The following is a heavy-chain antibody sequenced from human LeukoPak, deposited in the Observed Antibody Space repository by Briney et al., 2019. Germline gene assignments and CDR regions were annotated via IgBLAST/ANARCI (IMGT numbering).Heavy chain of an antibody. V-gene: IGHV3-30*18. CDR3: AKNMGSSSWYVDY. CDR2: ISYDGSNK. Sequence: GRSLRLSCAASGFTFSSYGMHWVRQAPGKGLEWVAVISYDGSNKYYADSVKGRFTISRDNSKNTLYLQMNSLRAEDTAVYYCAKNMGSSSWYVDYWGQGTLVTVPS. J-gene: IGHJ4*02. CDR1: GFTFSSYG. D-gene: IGHD6-13*01.